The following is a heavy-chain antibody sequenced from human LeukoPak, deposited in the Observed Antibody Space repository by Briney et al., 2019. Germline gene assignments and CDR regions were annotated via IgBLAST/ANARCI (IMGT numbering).Heavy chain of an antibody. CDR2: INHSGST. V-gene: IGHV4-34*01. Sequence: PSETLSLTCAVYGGSFSGYYWSWIRQPPGKGLEWIGEINHSGSTNYNPSLKSRVTISVDTSKNQFSLKLSSVTAADTAVYYCARSFSESTAMVLRWGYYYYGMDVWGQGTTVTVSS. D-gene: IGHD5-18*01. CDR3: ARSFSESTAMVLRWGYYYYGMDV. J-gene: IGHJ6*02. CDR1: GGSFSGYY.